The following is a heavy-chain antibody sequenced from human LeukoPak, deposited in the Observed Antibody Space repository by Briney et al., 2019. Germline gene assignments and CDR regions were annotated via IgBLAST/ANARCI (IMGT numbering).Heavy chain of an antibody. Sequence: GGSLRLSCSASGFTFSSYAMHWVRQAPGKGLEYVSDISSNGDSTYYADSVKGRFTISRDNSKNTLYLQMNSLRAEDTAVYYCVKDYYGSSGYYYMSYFDYWGQGTLVTVSS. D-gene: IGHD3-22*01. CDR2: ISSNGDST. CDR3: VKDYYGSSGYYYMSYFDY. V-gene: IGHV3-64D*06. J-gene: IGHJ4*02. CDR1: GFTFSSYA.